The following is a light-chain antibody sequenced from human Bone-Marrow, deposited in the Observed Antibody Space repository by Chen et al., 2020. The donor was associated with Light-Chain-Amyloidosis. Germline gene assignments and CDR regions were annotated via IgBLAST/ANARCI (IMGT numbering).Light chain of an antibody. CDR1: QSVSSN. J-gene: IGKJ3*01. V-gene: IGKV3-15*01. Sequence: DIVMTQSPATLSVSPGERATLSCRASQSVSSNLAWYQQKPGQAPRPLIYGASTRATGIPARFSGSGSGTEFTLTISSLQSEDFAVYYCQQYNNWPPFTFGPGTKVDIK. CDR3: QQYNNWPPFT. CDR2: GAS.